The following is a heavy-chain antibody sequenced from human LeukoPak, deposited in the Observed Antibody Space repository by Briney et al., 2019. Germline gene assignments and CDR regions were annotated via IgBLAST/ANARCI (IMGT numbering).Heavy chain of an antibody. D-gene: IGHD3-22*01. CDR3: AKDLFYYDKGGFDY. Sequence: PGGSLRLSCAASGFTFSSYAMHWVRQASGKGLEWVAVISYDGSNKYYADSVKGRFTISRDNSKNTLYLQMNSLRAEDTAVYYCAKDLFYYDKGGFDYWGQGTLVTVSS. V-gene: IGHV3-30-3*01. CDR2: ISYDGSNK. J-gene: IGHJ4*02. CDR1: GFTFSSYA.